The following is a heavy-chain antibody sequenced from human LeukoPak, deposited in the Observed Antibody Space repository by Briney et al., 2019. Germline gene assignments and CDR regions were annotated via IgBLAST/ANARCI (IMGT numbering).Heavy chain of an antibody. CDR3: AREGVEMATIVWFGSVGFYDY. J-gene: IGHJ4*02. Sequence: GGSLRLSCAASGFTFSSYWMHRVRQAPGKGLVWVSRINSDGSSTSYADSVKGRFTISRDNAKNTLYLQMNSLRAEDTAVYYCAREGVEMATIVWFGSVGFYDYWGQGTLVTVSS. CDR1: GFTFSSYW. CDR2: INSDGSST. V-gene: IGHV3-74*01. D-gene: IGHD5-24*01.